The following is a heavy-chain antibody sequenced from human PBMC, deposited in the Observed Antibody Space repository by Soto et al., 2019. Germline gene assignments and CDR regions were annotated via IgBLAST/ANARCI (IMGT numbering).Heavy chain of an antibody. J-gene: IGHJ4*02. CDR1: GFTFSSYE. Sequence: GSLNLSCAASGFTFSSYEMNWVRQAPGEGLEWVSYISRSGRPINYADSVKGRFTISRDNAKNTLYLQMNILRVEDTAVYFCATAGNYRFDNWGLGTLVTVAS. V-gene: IGHV3-48*03. D-gene: IGHD1-1*01. CDR3: ATAGNYRFDN. CDR2: ISRSGRPI.